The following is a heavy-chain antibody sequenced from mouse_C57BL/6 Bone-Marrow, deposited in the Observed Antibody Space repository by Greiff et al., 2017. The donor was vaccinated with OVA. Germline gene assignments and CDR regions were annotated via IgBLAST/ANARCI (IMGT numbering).Heavy chain of an antibody. Sequence: VQLQESGAELARPGASVKLSCKASGYTFTSYGISWVKQRPGQGLEWIGEIYPRSGNTYYNEKFKGKATLTADKSSSTAYMELRSLTSEDSAVYFGARERDYGSSYPYWYFDVWGTGTTVTVSS. CDR1: GYTFTSYG. D-gene: IGHD1-1*01. J-gene: IGHJ1*03. CDR3: ARERDYGSSYPYWYFDV. CDR2: IYPRSGNT. V-gene: IGHV1-81*01.